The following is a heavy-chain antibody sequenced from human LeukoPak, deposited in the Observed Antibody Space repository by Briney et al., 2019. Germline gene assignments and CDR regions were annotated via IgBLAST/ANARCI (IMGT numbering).Heavy chain of an antibody. CDR3: ARLFGGEDGYNLYFDY. Sequence: GESLKISCKGAGYSFTYYWFAWVRQMPGKGLEWMGIIYPGDSDTRYSPSFQGQVTISADKSISTAYLQWSSLKASDTAMYYCARLFGGEDGYNLYFDYWGQGTLVTVSS. CDR2: IYPGDSDT. D-gene: IGHD5-24*01. J-gene: IGHJ4*02. CDR1: GYSFTYYW. V-gene: IGHV5-51*01.